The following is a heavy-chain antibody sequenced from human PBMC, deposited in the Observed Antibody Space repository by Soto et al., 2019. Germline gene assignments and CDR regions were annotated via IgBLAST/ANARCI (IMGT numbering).Heavy chain of an antibody. CDR3: GRLVGSYVPCFAP. V-gene: IGHV4-30-2*01. D-gene: IGHD3-16*01. J-gene: IGHJ5*02. CDR1: GGSISSGGYS. CDR2: IYHSGST. Sequence: SETLSLTCAVSGGSISSGGYSWSWIRQPPGKGLEWIGYIYHSGSTYYNPSLKSRVTISVDRSKNQFSLKLSSVTAADTAVYYCGRLVGSYVPCFAPGGRGPRVTVS.